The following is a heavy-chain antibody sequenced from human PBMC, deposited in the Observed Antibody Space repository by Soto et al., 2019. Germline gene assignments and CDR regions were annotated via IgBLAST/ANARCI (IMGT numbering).Heavy chain of an antibody. CDR3: AKTKNDILDY. V-gene: IGHV3-23*01. CDR1: GFTFSSYA. CDR2: ISGSGDFT. Sequence: EVQLLESGGGLVQPGGSLRLSCAASGFTFSSYAMSWVRQAPGKGLEWVSVISGSGDFTFYADSVKGRFTISRDNSKNTLYLQMNSLRAEDTAVYYCAKTKNDILDYWGQGTLVTVSS. J-gene: IGHJ4*02. D-gene: IGHD3-9*01.